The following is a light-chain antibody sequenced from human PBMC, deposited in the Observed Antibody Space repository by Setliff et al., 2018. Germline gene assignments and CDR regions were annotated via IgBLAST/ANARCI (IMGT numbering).Light chain of an antibody. V-gene: IGLV2-14*01. J-gene: IGLJ2*01. CDR1: SSYVGTYKY. CDR3: SSYTTSNTVI. Sequence: QSVLAQPASVSGSPGQSITISCTGTSSYVGTYKYVSWYQQNPGQAPKLMIYDVSNRPSGVSIRFSGSKSGNTASLTISGLQAEDEADYYCSSYTTSNTVIFGGGTKVTV. CDR2: DVS.